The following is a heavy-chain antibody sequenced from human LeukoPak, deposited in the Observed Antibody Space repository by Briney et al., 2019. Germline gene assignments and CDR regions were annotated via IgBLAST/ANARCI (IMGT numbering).Heavy chain of an antibody. CDR3: STSGPRNADRFDY. D-gene: IGHD3-10*01. CDR1: GYSISSAYY. V-gene: IGHV4-38-2*01. Sequence: PSETLSLTCAVSGYSISSAYYWGWIRQPPGKGLEWIGSIYHSGGTYYNPSLKSRVTISLDTSKNQFSLKLSSVTAADTAVYYCSTSGPRNADRFDYWGQGTLVTVSS. J-gene: IGHJ4*02. CDR2: IYHSGGT.